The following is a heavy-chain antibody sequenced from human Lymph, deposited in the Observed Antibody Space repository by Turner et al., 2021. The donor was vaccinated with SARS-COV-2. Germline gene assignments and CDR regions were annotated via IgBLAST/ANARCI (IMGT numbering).Heavy chain of an antibody. CDR3: ARASSSWYGAFDY. Sequence: QLQLQESGPGLVKPSETLSPTCPVSGGSISSSSYYWGWIRQPPGKGLEWTGSIYYSGSTYYNPSLKSRVTISVDTSKNQFSLKLSSVTAADTAVYYCARASSSWYGAFDYWGQGTLVTVSS. CDR2: IYYSGST. D-gene: IGHD6-13*01. J-gene: IGHJ4*02. CDR1: GGSISSSSYY. V-gene: IGHV4-39*01.